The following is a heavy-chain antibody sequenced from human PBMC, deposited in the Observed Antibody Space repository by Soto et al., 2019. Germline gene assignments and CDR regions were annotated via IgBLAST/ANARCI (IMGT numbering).Heavy chain of an antibody. CDR1: GFTFSNYA. Sequence: PGGSLRLSCVASGFTFSNYAMHWVRQAPGKGLGWVAVISSDGSEKYYLDSVRDRFTISRDNSKNTLYLQMNNLRPEDTAMYYCANYWTTPTTGFDFWGQGALVTFSS. CDR3: ANYWTTPTTGFDF. V-gene: IGHV3-30*18. D-gene: IGHD4-17*01. CDR2: ISSDGSEK. J-gene: IGHJ4*02.